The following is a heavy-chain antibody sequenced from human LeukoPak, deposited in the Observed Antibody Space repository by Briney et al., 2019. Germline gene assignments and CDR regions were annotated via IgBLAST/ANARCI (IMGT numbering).Heavy chain of an antibody. Sequence: GGSLRLSCAASGFTFSSYSMNWVRQAPGEGLEWVLYISSSSSTIYYADSVKGRFTISRDNAKNSLYLQMNSLRDEDTAVYYCARDLADTAMPPFDYWGQGTLVTVSS. CDR3: ARDLADTAMPPFDY. J-gene: IGHJ4*02. D-gene: IGHD5-18*01. CDR1: GFTFSSYS. CDR2: ISSSSSTI. V-gene: IGHV3-48*02.